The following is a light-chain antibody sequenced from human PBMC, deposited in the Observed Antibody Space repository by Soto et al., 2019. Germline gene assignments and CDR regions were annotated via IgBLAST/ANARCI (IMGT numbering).Light chain of an antibody. CDR1: QGVSSSY. J-gene: IGKJ4*01. CDR3: QHYRTS. Sequence: EIVLTQSPGTLSLSPGERATLSCRASQGVSSSYLAWYQQKPGQPPRLLIYGASSRATGIPERFSGSGSGTDFTVTISILEPEDFAVYYCQHYRTSFGGGTKVEIK. V-gene: IGKV3-20*01. CDR2: GAS.